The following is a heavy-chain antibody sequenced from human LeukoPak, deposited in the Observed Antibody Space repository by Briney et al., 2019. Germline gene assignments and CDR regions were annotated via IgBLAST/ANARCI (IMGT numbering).Heavy chain of an antibody. D-gene: IGHD3-16*02. CDR2: ISGSGGST. V-gene: IGHV3-23*01. CDR1: GFTVSGNY. CDR3: AKDQDEVIRY. Sequence: PGGSLRLSCAVSGFTVSGNYMSWVRQAPGKGLEWVSAISGSGGSTYYADSVKGRFTISRDNSKNTLYLQMNSLRAEDTAVYYCAKDQDEVIRYWGQGTLVTVSS. J-gene: IGHJ4*02.